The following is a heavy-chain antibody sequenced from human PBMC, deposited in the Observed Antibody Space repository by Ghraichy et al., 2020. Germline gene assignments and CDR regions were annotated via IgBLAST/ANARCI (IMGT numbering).Heavy chain of an antibody. D-gene: IGHD1-7*01. V-gene: IGHV2-5*01. Sequence: SGPTLVKPTQTLTLTCTFSGFSLSTSGVGVGWIRQPPGKALEWLALIYWNDDKRYSPSLKSRLTITKDTSKNQVVLTMTNMDPVDTATYYCAHSTNWNYAFSRPEYYFDYWGQGTLVTVSS. CDR1: GFSLSTSGVG. J-gene: IGHJ4*02. CDR3: AHSTNWNYAFSRPEYYFDY. CDR2: IYWNDDK.